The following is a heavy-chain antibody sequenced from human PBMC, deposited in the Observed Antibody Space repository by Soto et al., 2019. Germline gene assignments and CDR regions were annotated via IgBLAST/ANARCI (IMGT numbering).Heavy chain of an antibody. D-gene: IGHD2-2*01. CDR3: ARGPQRVVVPAAISGQDWFDP. Sequence: ASVKVSCKASGYTFTGYYMHWVRQAPGQGLEWMGWINPNSGGTNYAQKFQGWVTMTRDTSISTAYMELSRLRSDDTAVYYCARGPQRVVVPAAISGQDWFDPWGQGTLVTVSS. CDR1: GYTFTGYY. V-gene: IGHV1-2*04. CDR2: INPNSGGT. J-gene: IGHJ5*02.